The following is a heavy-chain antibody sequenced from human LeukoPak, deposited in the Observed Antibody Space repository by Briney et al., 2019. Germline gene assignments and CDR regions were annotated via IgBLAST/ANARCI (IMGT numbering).Heavy chain of an antibody. V-gene: IGHV4-38-2*02. CDR3: ARADYSSSWSHEYFYMDV. CDR2: IYHSGNT. J-gene: IGHJ6*03. Sequence: KPSETLSLTCSVSGYPISSGYYWGWIRQPPGKGLEWIGSIYHSGNTYYKPSLKSRLTMSVDTSKNQLSLNLSSVTAADTAVYYCARADYSSSWSHEYFYMDVWGKGTTVTVSS. CDR1: GYPISSGYY. D-gene: IGHD6-13*01.